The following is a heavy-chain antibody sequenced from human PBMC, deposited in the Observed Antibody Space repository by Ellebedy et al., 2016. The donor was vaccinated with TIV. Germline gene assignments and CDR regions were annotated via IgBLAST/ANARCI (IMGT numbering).Heavy chain of an antibody. CDR3: ARMVYGSGWDGYFDP. Sequence: GESLKISCKTSGYTFTNYWIAWVRQRHGKGLEWMGFIYPRDSDTRYSPSSQGQVTISADKSINTVYLQWRSLEASDTAVYYCARMVYGSGWDGYFDPWGQGTLVTVSS. J-gene: IGHJ5*02. D-gene: IGHD6-19*01. CDR1: GYTFTNYW. V-gene: IGHV5-51*01. CDR2: IYPRDSDT.